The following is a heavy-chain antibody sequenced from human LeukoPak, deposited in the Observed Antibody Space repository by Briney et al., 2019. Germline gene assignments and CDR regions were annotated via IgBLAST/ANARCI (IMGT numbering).Heavy chain of an antibody. J-gene: IGHJ4*02. CDR1: GFTVSSNY. CDR2: IYSGDNT. Sequence: PWGSLTLSCAASGFTVSSNYMSWVRQAPGKGLEWVSIIYSGDNTYYADSVKGRFTISRDNSKNTLYLQMNSLRAEDTAVYYCARGKGSSSPYYFDYWGQGTLVADPS. D-gene: IGHD6-6*01. V-gene: IGHV3-66*01. CDR3: ARGKGSSSPYYFDY.